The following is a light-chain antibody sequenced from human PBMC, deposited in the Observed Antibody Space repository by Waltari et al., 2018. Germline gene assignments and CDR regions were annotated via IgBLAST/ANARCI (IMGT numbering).Light chain of an antibody. CDR3: QQCYSSPPRT. J-gene: IGKJ1*01. Sequence: DIQMTQDTSSLSAAVVDRVNITCRARQSISRYLNWYQQKPGKAPKLLIYAASSLQSGVPARFSGSGSGTDFTLTISSLQPEDFATYYCQQCYSSPPRTFGRGTKVEIK. CDR2: AAS. CDR1: QSISRY. V-gene: IGKV1-39*01.